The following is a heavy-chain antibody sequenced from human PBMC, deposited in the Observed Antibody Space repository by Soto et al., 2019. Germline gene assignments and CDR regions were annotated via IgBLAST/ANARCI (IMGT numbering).Heavy chain of an antibody. CDR1: GFTFTNYW. V-gene: IGHV3-74*01. Sequence: FLRLSCAASGFTFTNYWMHWVRQVPGKGLVWVSRIDGVGTGTSYSDSVRGRFTISRDNAENTLYLQMNSLRAEDTAVYYCTTVFEYRGQRTPFTVSS. J-gene: IGHJ4*02. CDR3: TTVFEY. CDR2: IDGVGTGT.